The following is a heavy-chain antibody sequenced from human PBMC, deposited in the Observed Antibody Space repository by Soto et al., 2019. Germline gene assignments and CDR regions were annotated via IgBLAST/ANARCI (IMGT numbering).Heavy chain of an antibody. CDR1: GFTFSSYA. V-gene: IGHV3-23*01. CDR3: EKKGTGRDILTGLDY. CDR2: ISGSGGST. J-gene: IGHJ4*02. Sequence: PGGSLRLSCAASGFTFSSYAMSWVRQAPGKGLEWVSAISGSGGSTYYADSVKGRFTISRDNSKDTLYLQMNSLRAEDTAVYYCEKKGTGRDILTGLDYWGQGTLVTVSS. D-gene: IGHD3-9*01.